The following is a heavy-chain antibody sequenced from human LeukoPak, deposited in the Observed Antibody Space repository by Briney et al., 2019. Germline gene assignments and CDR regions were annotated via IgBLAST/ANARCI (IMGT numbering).Heavy chain of an antibody. CDR3: AKYAGSSALDY. Sequence: GGSLRLSXAASGFTFSSYSMNWVRQAPGKGLEWVLYISTSSGSIYYADSVKGRFTISRDNAKNSLYLQMNSLRAEDTAVYYCAKYAGSSALDYWGQGTLVTVSS. CDR2: ISTSSGSI. V-gene: IGHV3-48*04. CDR1: GFTFSSYS. D-gene: IGHD2-2*01. J-gene: IGHJ4*02.